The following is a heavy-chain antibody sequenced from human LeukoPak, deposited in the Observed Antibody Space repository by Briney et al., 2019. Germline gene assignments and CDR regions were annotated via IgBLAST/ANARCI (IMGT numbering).Heavy chain of an antibody. J-gene: IGHJ4*02. V-gene: IGHV3-21*01. Sequence: GGSLRLSCVASGFTFSSYSMNWVRQAPGKGLEWVSSISSSSSYIYYADSVKGRFTISRDNAKNSLYLQMNSLRAEDTAVYYCARDRGPVIDYWGQGTLVTVSS. CDR3: ARDRGPVIDY. CDR1: GFTFSSYS. CDR2: ISSSSSYI. D-gene: IGHD3-10*01.